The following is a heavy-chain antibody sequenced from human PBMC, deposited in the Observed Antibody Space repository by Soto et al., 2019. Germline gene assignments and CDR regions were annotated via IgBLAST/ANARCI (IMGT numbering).Heavy chain of an antibody. CDR1: GYSFTSYW. J-gene: IGHJ6*02. CDR2: IYPGDSDT. CDR3: ARRGELPDYYYYYGMDV. V-gene: IGHV5-51*01. Sequence: GESLKISCKGSGYSFTSYWIGWVRQMPGKGLEWMGIIYPGDSDTRYSPYFQGQVTISADKSISNAYLQWSSLKASDTSMYYCARRGELPDYYYYYGMDVWGQGTTVTVS. D-gene: IGHD1-26*01.